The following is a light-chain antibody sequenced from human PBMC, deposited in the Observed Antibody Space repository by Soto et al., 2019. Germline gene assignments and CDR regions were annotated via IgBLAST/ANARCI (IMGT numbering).Light chain of an antibody. CDR3: QQYGSSPRT. CDR1: QSVSSSY. CDR2: GAS. Sequence: EIGLTHSLGTLSLSPGERATLSCRASQSVSSSYLAWYQQKPGQAPRLLLYGASSRAAGIPDRFSGSGSGTDFTLTISSLEPDDLAVYYCQQYGSSPRTFGQGTKVEIK. J-gene: IGKJ1*01. V-gene: IGKV3-20*01.